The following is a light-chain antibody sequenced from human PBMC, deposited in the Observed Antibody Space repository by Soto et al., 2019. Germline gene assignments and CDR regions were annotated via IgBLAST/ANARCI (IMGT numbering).Light chain of an antibody. Sequence: DIVMTQSPDSLAVSLGERATINCKSSQSVLYSSNNKNYLAWYQQKPGQPPTLLIYWASTRESGVPDRFSGSGSGTDFTLTISSLQAEDVAVYYCQQYYSTPTCGQGTKVEIK. CDR1: QSVLYSSNNKNY. CDR3: QQYYSTPT. CDR2: WAS. V-gene: IGKV4-1*01. J-gene: IGKJ1*01.